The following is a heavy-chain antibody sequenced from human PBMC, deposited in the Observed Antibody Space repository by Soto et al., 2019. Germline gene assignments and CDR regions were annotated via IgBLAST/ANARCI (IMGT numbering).Heavy chain of an antibody. CDR2: IIPIFGTA. D-gene: IGHD2-8*01. CDR3: ARGGLVLIVYAIPPYYYYGMDV. CDR1: GYTFSSYA. J-gene: IGHJ6*02. Sequence: SVKVSCKASGYTFSSYAISWVRQAPGQGLEWMGGIIPIFGTADYAQKFQGRLTITANESTSTAHMELSSLRSEDTAVYYCARGGLVLIVYAIPPYYYYGMDVWGQGTTVTVSS. V-gene: IGHV1-69*13.